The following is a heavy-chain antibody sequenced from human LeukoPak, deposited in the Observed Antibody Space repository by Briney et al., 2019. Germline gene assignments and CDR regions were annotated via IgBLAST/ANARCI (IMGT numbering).Heavy chain of an antibody. CDR3: ANWLEGAVAAFDY. CDR2: FSASGGNT. Sequence: GGSLRLSCAAPGFTFTSYAMSWVPKAPGKGPEWASAFSASGGNTYYADSVKGRFAISRDNSKSTLYLQMNSLRAEDTAVYYCANWLEGAVAAFDYWGQGTPVTVSS. CDR1: GFTFTSYA. D-gene: IGHD6-19*01. V-gene: IGHV3-23*01. J-gene: IGHJ4*02.